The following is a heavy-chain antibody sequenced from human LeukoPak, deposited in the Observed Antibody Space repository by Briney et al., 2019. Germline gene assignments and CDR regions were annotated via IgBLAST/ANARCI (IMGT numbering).Heavy chain of an antibody. CDR2: ISDDGSNK. CDR3: AKEHDGASSWPFDY. Sequence: GGSLRLSCAASGFTFSSYAMHWVRQAPGKGLEWVAVISDDGSNKYYADSVKGRFTISRDNSKNTLFLQMNSLSTEDTAVFYCAKEHDGASSWPFDYWGQGTLVTVSS. CDR1: GFTFSSYA. V-gene: IGHV3-30-3*01. J-gene: IGHJ4*02. D-gene: IGHD6-13*01.